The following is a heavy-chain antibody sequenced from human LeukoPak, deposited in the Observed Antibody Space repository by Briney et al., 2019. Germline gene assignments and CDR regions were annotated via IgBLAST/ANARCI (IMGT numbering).Heavy chain of an antibody. CDR3: ARPRYCSSTSCKWSYFDY. V-gene: IGHV3-64*01. CDR2: ISSNGGST. D-gene: IGHD2-2*01. Sequence: GGSLRLSCAASGFTFSSYAMHWVRQAPGKGLEYVSAISSNGGSTYYANSVKDRFTISRDNSKNTLYLQMGSLRAEDMAVYYCARPRYCSSTSCKWSYFDYWGQGTLVTVSS. J-gene: IGHJ4*02. CDR1: GFTFSSYA.